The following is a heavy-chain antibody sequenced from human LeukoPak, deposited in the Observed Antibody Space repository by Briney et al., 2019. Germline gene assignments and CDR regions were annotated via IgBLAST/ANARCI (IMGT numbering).Heavy chain of an antibody. J-gene: IGHJ6*03. D-gene: IGHD3-10*01. Sequence: ASVKVSCTASGYTFTSYGISWVRQALGQGLEWMGWISAYNGNTNYAQKLQGRVTMTTDTSTSTAYMELRSLRSDDTAVYYCARSSDYYGSGSYWVYYYYYMDVWGKGTTVTVSS. CDR1: GYTFTSYG. CDR2: ISAYNGNT. CDR3: ARSSDYYGSGSYWVYYYYYMDV. V-gene: IGHV1-18*01.